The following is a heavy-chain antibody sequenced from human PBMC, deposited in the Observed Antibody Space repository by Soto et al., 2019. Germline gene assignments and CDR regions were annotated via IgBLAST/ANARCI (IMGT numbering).Heavy chain of an antibody. CDR3: ARDRNLETSAWARDY. CDR1: EYTFTSHY. V-gene: IGHV1-46*03. J-gene: IGHJ4*02. Sequence: QVQLVQSGAEVKKPGAAVEVSCKASEYTFTSHYVHWVREAPGQGLEWMGLINANSGTTSYAQKFQGRVTMTRDTSTSTVYMELSSLRFEDTAVYYCARDRNLETSAWARDYWGQGTLVTVSS. CDR2: INANSGTT. D-gene: IGHD6-19*01.